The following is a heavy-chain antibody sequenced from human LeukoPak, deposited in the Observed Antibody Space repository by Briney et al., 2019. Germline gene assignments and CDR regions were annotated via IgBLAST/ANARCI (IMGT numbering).Heavy chain of an antibody. D-gene: IGHD4-17*01. CDR2: IIPIFGTA. CDR1: GGTSSSYA. CDR3: AREASEPSYGDYRLFTSHPPTYFDH. Sequence: SVKVSCKASGGTSSSYAISWVRQAPGQGLEWMGGIIPIFGTANYAQKFQGRVTITADESTRTAYMELSSLRSEDTAVYYCAREASEPSYGDYRLFTSHPPTYFDHWGQGTLVTVSS. J-gene: IGHJ4*02. V-gene: IGHV1-69*13.